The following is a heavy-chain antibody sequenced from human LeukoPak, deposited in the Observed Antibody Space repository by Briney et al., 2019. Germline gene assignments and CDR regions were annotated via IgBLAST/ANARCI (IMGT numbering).Heavy chain of an antibody. V-gene: IGHV3-30-3*01. CDR1: GFTFTNYV. J-gene: IGHJ4*02. CDR2: ISYDGSNK. Sequence: PGGTLRLSCAASGFTFTNYVVHWVRQAPGKGLEWVAVISYDGSNKYYADFVKGRFTISRGNSKNTLYLQMNSLRAEDTAVYYCARDYGDYFNYWGQGTLVTVSS. CDR3: ARDYGDYFNY. D-gene: IGHD4-17*01.